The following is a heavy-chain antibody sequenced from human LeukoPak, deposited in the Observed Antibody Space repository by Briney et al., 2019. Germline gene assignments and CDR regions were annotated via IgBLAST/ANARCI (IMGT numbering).Heavy chain of an antibody. J-gene: IGHJ3*02. CDR2: ISWNSGSI. CDR3: AKDIGSLNIDAFDI. CDR1: GFTFGDYA. Sequence: PGGSLRLSCAASGFTFGDYAMHWVRQAPGKGLEWVSGISWNSGSIGYADSVKGRFTISRDNAKNSLYLQMNSLRAEDAALYYCAKDIGSLNIDAFDIWGQGTMVTVSS. V-gene: IGHV3-9*01. D-gene: IGHD1-26*01.